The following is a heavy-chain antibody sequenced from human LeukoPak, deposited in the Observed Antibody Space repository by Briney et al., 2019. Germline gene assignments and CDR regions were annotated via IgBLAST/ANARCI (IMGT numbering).Heavy chain of an antibody. CDR1: GFTFSSYS. V-gene: IGHV3-48*04. CDR3: AKVYVSGDGYWDFDY. Sequence: GGSLRLSCAASGFTFSSYSMNWVSQAPGKGMEWVSYIISSSSKIYYADSVKGRFTISRDNAKNTVDLQMNSLRVEDTAVYYCAKVYVSGDGYWDFDYWGQGTLVTVSS. J-gene: IGHJ4*02. D-gene: IGHD5-24*01. CDR2: IISSSSKI.